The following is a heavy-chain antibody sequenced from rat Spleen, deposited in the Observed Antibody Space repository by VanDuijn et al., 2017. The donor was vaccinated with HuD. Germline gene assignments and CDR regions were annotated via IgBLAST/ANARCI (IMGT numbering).Heavy chain of an antibody. Sequence: QAQLKESGPGLVQPSQTLSLTCTVSGFSLTSNGVRWVRQPPGKGLEWVAAVSTGGSTYYNSGLKSRLSISRDTSKSQVFLTMNSLQTEDTAIYFCTRERVPGFAFYFDYWGQGVMVTVSS. CDR1: GFSLTSNG. D-gene: IGHD1-4*01. CDR2: VSTGGST. CDR3: TRERVPGFAFYFDY. J-gene: IGHJ2*01. V-gene: IGHV2S12*01.